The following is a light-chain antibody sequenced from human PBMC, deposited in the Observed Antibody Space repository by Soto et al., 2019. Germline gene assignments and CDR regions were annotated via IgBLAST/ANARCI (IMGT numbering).Light chain of an antibody. Sequence: IVLTQSPAPLSVSPGERATLSCMASQSVSSNLAWHQQRPGQAPRLLIYGASTRATGVPARFSGGGSGTEFTLTITSLQSEDVAVYWCQQYNNWPLTFGPGTRLEI. CDR3: QQYNNWPLT. V-gene: IGKV3D-15*01. CDR2: GAS. J-gene: IGKJ5*01. CDR1: QSVSSN.